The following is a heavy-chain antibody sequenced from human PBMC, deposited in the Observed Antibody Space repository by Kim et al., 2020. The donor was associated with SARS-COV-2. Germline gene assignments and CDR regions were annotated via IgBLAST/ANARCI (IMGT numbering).Heavy chain of an antibody. CDR3: ARSHSHSGYYNSDAFVI. J-gene: IGHJ3*02. V-gene: IGHV3-30*01. D-gene: IGHD3-22*01. Sequence: KGRFTIARDNSKNTRYLQMNSLRAEETAVYYCARSHSHSGYYNSDAFVIWGQGTMVTVSS.